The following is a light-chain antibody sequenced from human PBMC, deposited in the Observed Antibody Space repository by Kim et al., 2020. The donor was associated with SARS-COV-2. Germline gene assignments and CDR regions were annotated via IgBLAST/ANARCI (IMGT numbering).Light chain of an antibody. Sequence: ASVGDRVTITCRASQSITNYLNWYQQKPGKVPKLLIYAASTLHSGVPSRFSASGSGTDFTLTISSLQPEDFATYYCQQSYSTPYTFGQGTKLEI. CDR1: QSITNY. CDR3: QQSYSTPYT. CDR2: AAS. J-gene: IGKJ2*01. V-gene: IGKV1-39*01.